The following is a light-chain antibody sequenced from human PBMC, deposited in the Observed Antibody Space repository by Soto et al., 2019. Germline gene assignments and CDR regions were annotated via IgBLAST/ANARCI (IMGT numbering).Light chain of an antibody. CDR3: QQGHSFPLT. CDR1: QGINIA. V-gene: IGKV1-12*01. J-gene: IGKJ4*01. Sequence: DIQMTQSPSSVSASVGDRVTITCRASQGINIALAWFQQKPGEAPRLLIYTASTLHSGVPSRFSGSGSGTDFTLPITSLKPEDFATYYCQQGHSFPLTFGGGTKVEIK. CDR2: TAS.